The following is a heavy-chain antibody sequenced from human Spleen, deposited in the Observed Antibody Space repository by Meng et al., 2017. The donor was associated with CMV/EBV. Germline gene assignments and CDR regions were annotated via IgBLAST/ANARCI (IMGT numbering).Heavy chain of an antibody. Sequence: ASVKVSCKASGYTLSDHYVHWVRQAPGKGLEWMGWISPNTGGTLDAQRFQGGVTMTWDTSISTAYMELSSLRSDDTAVYYCATDGPGHYYVMDVWGQGTTVTVSS. J-gene: IGHJ6*02. CDR3: ATDGPGHYYVMDV. V-gene: IGHV1-2*02. CDR1: GYTLSDHY. CDR2: ISPNTGGT.